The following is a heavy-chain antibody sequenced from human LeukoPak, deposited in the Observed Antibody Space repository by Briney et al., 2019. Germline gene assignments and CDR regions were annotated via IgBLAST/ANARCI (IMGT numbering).Heavy chain of an antibody. CDR3: ATSYSSSSGPFDS. D-gene: IGHD6-6*01. Sequence: GGSLRLSCAASRFTFKDYAMTWVRQAPGKGLEWVSTISGSGTGTYYADSVKGRFTISRDNSRNTLHLQMDSLRADDTAVYYCATSYSSSSGPFDSWGQGTLVTVSS. CDR2: ISGSGTGT. CDR1: RFTFKDYA. V-gene: IGHV3-23*01. J-gene: IGHJ4*02.